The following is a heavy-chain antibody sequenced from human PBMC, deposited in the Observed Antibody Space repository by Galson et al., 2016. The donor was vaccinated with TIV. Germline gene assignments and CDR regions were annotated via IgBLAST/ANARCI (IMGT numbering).Heavy chain of an antibody. V-gene: IGHV1-2*02. CDR3: ARIQRGTGITFDY. D-gene: IGHD1-14*01. CDR1: GYTFVTYY. J-gene: IGHJ4*02. CDR2: LDPNGGGT. Sequence: SVKVSCKASGYTFVTYYIHWVRQAPGQGLEWMGWLDPNGGGTNSAQKFKGRVTITRDTSISSAYMELNSLTSDDTAIYYCARIQRGTGITFDYWGQGTLVTVSS.